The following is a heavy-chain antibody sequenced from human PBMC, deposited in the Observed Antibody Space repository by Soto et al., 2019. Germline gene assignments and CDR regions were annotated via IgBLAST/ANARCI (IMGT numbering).Heavy chain of an antibody. Sequence: PGESLKISCKGSGYSFTSYWIGWVRQMPGKGLEWMGIIYPGDSDTRYSPSFQGQVTISADKSISTAYLQWSSLKASDTAMYYCARHEVTTYYYDSSDAFGIWGQGTMVTVSS. CDR3: ARHEVTTYYYDSSDAFGI. CDR2: IYPGDSDT. CDR1: GYSFTSYW. J-gene: IGHJ3*02. D-gene: IGHD3-22*01. V-gene: IGHV5-51*01.